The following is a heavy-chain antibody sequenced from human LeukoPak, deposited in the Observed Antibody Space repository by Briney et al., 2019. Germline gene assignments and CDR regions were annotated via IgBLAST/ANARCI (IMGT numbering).Heavy chain of an antibody. V-gene: IGHV4-59*08. CDR2: RANNGNA. J-gene: IGHJ6*03. Sequence: PSETLSLTCSVSGDSISSSSWTWIRQSPGKGLESLGYRANNGNAKYKSSFEGRVTMSVDTSKSQFSLTLSSVTAEDTDVYYRARRIFSAQFRPLLYSYMDFWGKGTAVIVSS. CDR3: ARRIFSAQFRPLLYSYMDF. CDR1: GDSISSSS. D-gene: IGHD2/OR15-2a*01.